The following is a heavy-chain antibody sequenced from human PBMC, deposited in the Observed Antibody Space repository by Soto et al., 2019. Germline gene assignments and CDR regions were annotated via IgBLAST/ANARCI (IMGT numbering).Heavy chain of an antibody. D-gene: IGHD3-22*01. CDR1: GFTFRSYG. Sequence: LILSCAASGFTFRSYGMHWVRQAPCKGLEWVAVISYDGSNKYYADSVKGRFTISRDNSKNTLYLQMNSLRAEDTAVYYCAKALYYYDSSGPNAFDIWGQGTMVTVSS. V-gene: IGHV3-30*18. J-gene: IGHJ3*02. CDR2: ISYDGSNK. CDR3: AKALYYYDSSGPNAFDI.